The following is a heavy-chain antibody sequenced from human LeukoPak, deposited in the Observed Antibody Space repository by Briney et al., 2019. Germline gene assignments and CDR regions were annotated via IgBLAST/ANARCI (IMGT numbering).Heavy chain of an antibody. CDR3: AKSGSYYGSTSG. J-gene: IGHJ4*02. V-gene: IGHV4-4*02. Sequence: SGTLFLTCAVSGGSISSSNWWSWVRQPPGKGLEWIGEIYHSGSTNYNPSLKSRVTISLDTSKNQFSLKLTSVTAADTAFYYCAKSGSYYGSTSGWGQGTLVTVSP. CDR1: GGSISSSNW. CDR2: IYHSGST. D-gene: IGHD3-10*01.